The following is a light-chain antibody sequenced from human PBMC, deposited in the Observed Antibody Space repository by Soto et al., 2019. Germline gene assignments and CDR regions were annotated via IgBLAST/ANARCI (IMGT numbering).Light chain of an antibody. CDR2: DAS. Sequence: DIQMTQSPSSLSASVGALVPITCRASKSITTYLNWYRQKPGKAPKLLIYDASNLETGVPSRFSGSGSGTDFTFTISSLQPEDIATYYCQQYDNLLTFGGGTKVDI. CDR1: KSITTY. CDR3: QQYDNLLT. V-gene: IGKV1-33*01. J-gene: IGKJ4*01.